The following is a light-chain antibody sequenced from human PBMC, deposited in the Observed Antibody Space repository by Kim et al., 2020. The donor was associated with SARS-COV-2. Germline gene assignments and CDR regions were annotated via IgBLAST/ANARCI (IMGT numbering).Light chain of an antibody. CDR1: QSVSST. Sequence: SPGERATLSCRASQSVSSTLAWYQQKPGQAPRLLIYGASTRATGIPARFSGSGSGTEFTLTISSLQSEDFAVYYCQQYNNWPPLTFGGGTKVDI. CDR2: GAS. V-gene: IGKV3-15*01. J-gene: IGKJ4*01. CDR3: QQYNNWPPLT.